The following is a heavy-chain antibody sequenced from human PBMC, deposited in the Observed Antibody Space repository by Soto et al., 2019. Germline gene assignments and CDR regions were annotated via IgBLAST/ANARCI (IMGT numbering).Heavy chain of an antibody. CDR3: ARRSNTRGYIDL. V-gene: IGHV4-59*01. Sequence: QVQLQESGPGLVKPSETLSLTCTVSGGSITSSYWTWIRQPPGKGLEWIGYIYYTGSIDYNPSLKGRVTISVDTSKNQLSLKLSSVTATDTALYYCARRSNTRGYIDLWGQGTLITVSS. D-gene: IGHD5-18*01. J-gene: IGHJ5*02. CDR2: IYYTGSI. CDR1: GGSITSSY.